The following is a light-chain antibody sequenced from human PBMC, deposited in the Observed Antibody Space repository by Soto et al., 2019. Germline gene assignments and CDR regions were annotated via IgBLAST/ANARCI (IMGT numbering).Light chain of an antibody. Sequence: DIQMTQSPSSVSASVGDRVTITCRASQGISSSLGWYQQEPGKAPKLLIYAASSLRSGVPSRFSGSGSGTDFTLTISSLQPEDFATYYCQQSDSFPLTFGGGTKVDIK. CDR1: QGISSS. CDR2: AAS. CDR3: QQSDSFPLT. V-gene: IGKV1-12*01. J-gene: IGKJ4*01.